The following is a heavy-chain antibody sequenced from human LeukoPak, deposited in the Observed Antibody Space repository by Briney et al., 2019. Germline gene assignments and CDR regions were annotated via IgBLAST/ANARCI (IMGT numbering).Heavy chain of an antibody. J-gene: IGHJ4*02. CDR3: TTRGGSFSIFDY. CDR1: GFTFSDAW. V-gene: IGHV3-15*01. D-gene: IGHD1-26*01. CDR2: IKSRTDGGTT. Sequence: GGSLRLSCAASGFTFSDAWMSWVRQAPGKGLEWVGRIKSRTDGGTTDYAAPVKGRFTISRDDSKNTLYLQMNSLKTEDTAVYYCTTRGGSFSIFDYWGQGTLVTVSS.